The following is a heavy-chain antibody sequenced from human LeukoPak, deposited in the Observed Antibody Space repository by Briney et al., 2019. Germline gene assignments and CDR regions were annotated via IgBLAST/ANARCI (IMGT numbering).Heavy chain of an antibody. CDR2: IYYSGST. J-gene: IGHJ5*02. Sequence: SQTLSLTCTVSGGSISSGDYYWSWIRQPPGKGLEWIGYIYYSGSTYYNPSLKSRVTISVDTSKNQFSLKLSPVTAADTAVYYCARDRGGSSWYLNWFDPWGQGTLVTVSS. CDR3: ARDRGGSSWYLNWFDP. V-gene: IGHV4-30-4*01. D-gene: IGHD6-13*01. CDR1: GGSISSGDYY.